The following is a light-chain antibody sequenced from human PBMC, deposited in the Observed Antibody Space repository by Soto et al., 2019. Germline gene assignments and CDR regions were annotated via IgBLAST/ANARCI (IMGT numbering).Light chain of an antibody. CDR3: QQYNNWPQT. Sequence: EIVLSQSPATLPLSPGDRATLSCRASQRINSNLAWYQQKPGQPPRLLIYGASTRATDIPARFSGSGSGTEFTLTISSLQSEDFAVYYCQQYNNWPQTFGQGTKVDI. J-gene: IGKJ1*01. CDR1: QRINSN. V-gene: IGKV3-15*01. CDR2: GAS.